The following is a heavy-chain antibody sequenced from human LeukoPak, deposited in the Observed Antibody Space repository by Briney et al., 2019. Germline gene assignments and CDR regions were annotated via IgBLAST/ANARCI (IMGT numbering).Heavy chain of an antibody. Sequence: GGSLRLSCAASGFTFSSYAMSWVRQAPGKGLEWVSAISGSGGSTYYADSVKGRFTISRDNSKNSLYLQMNSLRTEDTALYYCASIAVAGTANFDYWGQGTLVTVSS. J-gene: IGHJ4*02. CDR2: ISGSGGST. CDR3: ASIAVAGTANFDY. CDR1: GFTFSSYA. V-gene: IGHV3-23*01. D-gene: IGHD6-19*01.